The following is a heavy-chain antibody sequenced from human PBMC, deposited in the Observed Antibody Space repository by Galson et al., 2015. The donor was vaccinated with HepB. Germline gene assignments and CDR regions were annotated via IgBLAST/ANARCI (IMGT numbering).Heavy chain of an antibody. J-gene: IGHJ5*01. CDR2: ISGNGDST. Sequence: SLRFSCAASGFAFDTHAMSWVRQAPGRGLEWISGISGNGDSTFYADSVKGRFTVSKDNSNNMLYLQMNSLRAEDAGLYFCAKGYGLFDSWGQGILVTVSS. CDR1: GFAFDTHA. CDR3: AKGYGLFDS. V-gene: IGHV3-23*01. D-gene: IGHD5-18*01.